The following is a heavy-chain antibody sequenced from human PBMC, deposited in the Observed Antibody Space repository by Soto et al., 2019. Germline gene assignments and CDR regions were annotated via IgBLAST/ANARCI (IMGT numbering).Heavy chain of an antibody. J-gene: IGHJ4*02. V-gene: IGHV3-23*01. CDR2: SSATGAGT. CDR1: GFTFSVYG. D-gene: IGHD1-7*01. Sequence: GGSLRLSCAASGFTFSVYGMTWVRHAPWKGLEWVSFSSATGAGTYYADSVKGRFTISRDNSKNTLYLQMTSLRADDTAVYYCAKDRRAGGNYGFYSDFWSQGALVTVSS. CDR3: AKDRRAGGNYGFYSDF.